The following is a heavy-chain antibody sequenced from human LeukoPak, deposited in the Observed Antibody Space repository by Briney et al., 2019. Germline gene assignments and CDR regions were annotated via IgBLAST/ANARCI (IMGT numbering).Heavy chain of an antibody. D-gene: IGHD1-26*01. CDR2: IYYSGTT. Sequence: SETLSLTCTVSGDSSISGGYYWSWIRQHPGKGLEWIGYIYYSGTTYYDPSLKSRVTMSVDTSKNQFSLKLSAVTAADTAIYYCARDPVGPGWFDPWGQGTLVTFSS. CDR1: GDSSISGGYY. V-gene: IGHV4-31*02. J-gene: IGHJ5*02. CDR3: ARDPVGPGWFDP.